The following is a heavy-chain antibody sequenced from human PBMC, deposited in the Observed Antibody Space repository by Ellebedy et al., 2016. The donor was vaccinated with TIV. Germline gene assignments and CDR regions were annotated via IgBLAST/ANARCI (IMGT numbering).Heavy chain of an antibody. J-gene: IGHJ4*02. CDR1: GFTFSNYA. V-gene: IGHV3-9*01. CDR3: AKEQQVVVAAWTIDY. D-gene: IGHD2-15*01. CDR2: ISWNSGKI. Sequence: GGSLRLSCAASGFTFSNYAMHWVRQAPGKGLEWVSGISWNSGKIDYADSVRGRFTISRDNAKNSLYLQMNSLRAEDTAVYYCAKEQQVVVAAWTIDYWGQGTLVTVSS.